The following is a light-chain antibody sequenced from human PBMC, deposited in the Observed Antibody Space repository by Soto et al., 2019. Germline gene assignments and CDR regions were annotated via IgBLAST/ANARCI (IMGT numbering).Light chain of an antibody. CDR1: QGISSY. CDR2: AAS. CDR3: QQYYSYPLT. J-gene: IGKJ3*01. V-gene: IGKV1-8*01. Sequence: AIRMTQSPSSLSASTGARVTLTCRASQGISSYLAWYQQKPGKAPKLLIYAASTLQSGVPSRFSGSGSGTDFTLTISCLQSEDFATYYCQQYYSYPLTFGPGTKVDIK.